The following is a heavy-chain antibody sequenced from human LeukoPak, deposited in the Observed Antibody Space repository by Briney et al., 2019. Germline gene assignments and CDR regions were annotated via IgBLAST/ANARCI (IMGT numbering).Heavy chain of an antibody. CDR1: GFTFSSYG. Sequence: PGGSLRLSCAASGFTFSSYGMHWVRQAPGKGLEWVAVISYDGSNKYYADSVKGRFTISRDNSKNTLYLQMNSLRAEDTAVYYCAKRGRFGSCYGEWGQGTLVTVSS. CDR2: ISYDGSNK. J-gene: IGHJ4*02. D-gene: IGHD2-15*01. V-gene: IGHV3-30*18. CDR3: AKRGRFGSCYGE.